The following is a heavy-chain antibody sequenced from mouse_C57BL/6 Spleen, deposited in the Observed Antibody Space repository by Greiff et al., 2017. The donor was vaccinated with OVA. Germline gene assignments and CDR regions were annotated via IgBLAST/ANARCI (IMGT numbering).Heavy chain of an antibody. Sequence: EVKLQQSGPELVKPGASVKISCKASGYTFTDYYMNWVKQSHGKSLEWIGDINPNNGGTSYNQKFKGKATLTVDKSSSTAYMELRSLTSEDSAVYYCARDDYPPFDYWGQGTTLTVSS. J-gene: IGHJ2*01. D-gene: IGHD2-4*01. V-gene: IGHV1-26*01. CDR1: GYTFTDYY. CDR3: ARDDYPPFDY. CDR2: INPNNGGT.